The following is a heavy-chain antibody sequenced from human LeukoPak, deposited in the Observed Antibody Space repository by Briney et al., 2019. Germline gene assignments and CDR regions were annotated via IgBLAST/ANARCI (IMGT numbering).Heavy chain of an antibody. Sequence: GGSLRLSCAASGFTFSSYSMNWVRQAPGKGLEWVSYISSSSSTIYYADSVKGRFTISRDNAKNSLYLQMNSLRAEDTAVYYCARVGIAVAGDYWGQGTLVTVSS. J-gene: IGHJ4*02. V-gene: IGHV3-48*01. CDR1: GFTFSSYS. CDR3: ARVGIAVAGDY. D-gene: IGHD6-19*01. CDR2: ISSSSSTI.